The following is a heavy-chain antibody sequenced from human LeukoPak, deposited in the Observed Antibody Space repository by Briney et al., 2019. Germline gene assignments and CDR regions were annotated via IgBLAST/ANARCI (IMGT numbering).Heavy chain of an antibody. J-gene: IGHJ3*02. CDR1: GYTLTSYG. V-gene: IGHV1-18*01. Sequence: ASVKVSCKASGYTLTSYGISWVRQAPGQGLEWMGWISVYNGNTNYAQKLQDRVTMTTDTSTSTAYMELRSLRSDDTAVYYCARDISCSGGSCYVRGAFDIWGQGTMVTVSS. D-gene: IGHD2-15*01. CDR3: ARDISCSGGSCYVRGAFDI. CDR2: ISVYNGNT.